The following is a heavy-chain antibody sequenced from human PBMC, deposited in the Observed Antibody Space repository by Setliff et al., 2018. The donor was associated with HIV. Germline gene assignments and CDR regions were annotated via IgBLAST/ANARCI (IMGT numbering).Heavy chain of an antibody. CDR1: GGSISSYY. CDR2: IYTSGST. J-gene: IGHJ3*02. V-gene: IGHV4-4*08. D-gene: IGHD2-2*01. CDR3: ARSWYQLLLGAFDI. Sequence: NPSETLSLTCTVSGGSISSYYWSWIRQPPGKGLEWIGYIYTSGSTNYNPFLKSRVTISVDTSKNQFSLKLSSVTAADTPVYYCARSWYQLLLGAFDIWGQGTMVTVSS.